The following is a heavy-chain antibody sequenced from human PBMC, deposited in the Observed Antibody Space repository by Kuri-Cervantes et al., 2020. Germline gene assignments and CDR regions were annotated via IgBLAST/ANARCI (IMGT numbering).Heavy chain of an antibody. D-gene: IGHD2-2*01. CDR1: GGSISSSNYY. CDR2: INYSGST. J-gene: IGHJ4*02. CDR3: AIVPATAAFDY. V-gene: IGHV4-39*01. Sequence: ESLKISCTVSGGSISSSNYYWGWIRQPPGKGLEWIGSINYSGSTYYNPSLKSRVTISVDTSENQFSLKLSSVTAADTAVYYCAIVPATAAFDYWGQGTLVTVSS.